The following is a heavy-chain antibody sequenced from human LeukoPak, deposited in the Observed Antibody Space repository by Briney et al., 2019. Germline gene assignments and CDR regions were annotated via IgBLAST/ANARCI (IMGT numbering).Heavy chain of an antibody. J-gene: IGHJ5*02. CDR2: INPNSGDT. Sequence: ASVKVSCKASGYTFTGYYMHWVRQAPGQGLEWMGWINPNSGDTNYAQKFQGRVTMTRDMSTTTVYMHLSSLRSEDTAVYYCAREAVTIFGLVRTQTPKGPHRFDPWGQGTLVTVSS. V-gene: IGHV1-2*02. CDR3: AREAVTIFGLVRTQTPKGPHRFDP. D-gene: IGHD3-3*01. CDR1: GYTFTGYY.